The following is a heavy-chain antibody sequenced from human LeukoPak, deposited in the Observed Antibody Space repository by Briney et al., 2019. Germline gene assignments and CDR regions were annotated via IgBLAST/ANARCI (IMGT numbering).Heavy chain of an antibody. CDR3: AKGKYSSGGVPDY. D-gene: IGHD6-19*01. J-gene: IGHJ4*02. V-gene: IGHV3-23*01. Sequence: PGGSLRLSCAASGFTFCSHAMNWVRQAPGKGLEWVSSISGGGESTYYADSVKGRFTVSRDNSKNTLYLQINSLRGEDTAVYYCAKGKYSSGGVPDYWGQGTLVTVSS. CDR2: ISGGGEST. CDR1: GFTFCSHA.